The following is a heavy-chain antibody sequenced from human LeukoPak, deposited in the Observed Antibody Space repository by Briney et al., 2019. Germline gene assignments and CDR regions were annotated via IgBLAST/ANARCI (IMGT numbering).Heavy chain of an antibody. CDR3: AGVTGSYYFYYYMDV. J-gene: IGHJ6*03. D-gene: IGHD3-10*01. Sequence: GSLRLSCAASGFTFTTYWMGWIRQAPGKGLEWIGSIYHSGSTYYNPSLKSRVTISLDTSKNQFSLKLSSVTAADTAVYYCAGVTGSYYFYYYMDVWGKGTTVTVSS. CDR1: GFTFTTYW. CDR2: IYHSGST. V-gene: IGHV4-39*07.